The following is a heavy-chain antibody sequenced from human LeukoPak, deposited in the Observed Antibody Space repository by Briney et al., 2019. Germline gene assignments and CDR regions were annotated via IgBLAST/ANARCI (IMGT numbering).Heavy chain of an antibody. D-gene: IGHD4-17*01. CDR2: IYYSGST. CDR1: GGSISSSSYY. V-gene: IGHV4-39*02. Sequence: PSETLSLTCTVSGGSISSSSYYWGWIRQPPGEGLEWIGSIYYSGSTYYNPSLKSRVTISVDTSKNQFSLKLSSVTAADTAVYYCARDHGTTVTTWGVEVDWFDPWGQGTLVTVSS. CDR3: ARDHGTTVTTWGVEVDWFDP. J-gene: IGHJ5*02.